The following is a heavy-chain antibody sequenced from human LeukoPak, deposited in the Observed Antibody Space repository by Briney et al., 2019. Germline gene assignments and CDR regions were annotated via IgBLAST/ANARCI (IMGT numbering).Heavy chain of an antibody. CDR3: APPAPPQGWFGVEENYYYYMDV. J-gene: IGHJ6*03. D-gene: IGHD3-10*01. CDR2: ISGGGGAT. V-gene: IGHV3-23*01. CDR1: GFTFSSYA. Sequence: PPGGSLRLSCAASGFTFSSYAMSWVRQAPGKGLEWVSAISGGGGATYYAFSVKGRFTISRDNSKNTLYLQMNSLRGEDTAVYYCAPPAPPQGWFGVEENYYYYMDVWGKGTTVTVSS.